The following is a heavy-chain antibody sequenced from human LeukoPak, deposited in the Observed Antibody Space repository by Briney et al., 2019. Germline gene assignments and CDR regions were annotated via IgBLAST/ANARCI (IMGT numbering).Heavy chain of an antibody. J-gene: IGHJ6*02. CDR2: ISSSGSTI. V-gene: IGHV3-48*03. CDR3: ARARCSSTSCYRGYYGMDV. Sequence: GGSLRLSCAASGFTFSSYEMNWVRQAPGKGLEWVSYISSSGSTIYYADSAKGRFTISRDNAKNSLYLQMNSLRAEDTAVYYCARARCSSTSCYRGYYGMDVWGQGTTVTVSS. CDR1: GFTFSSYE. D-gene: IGHD2-2*01.